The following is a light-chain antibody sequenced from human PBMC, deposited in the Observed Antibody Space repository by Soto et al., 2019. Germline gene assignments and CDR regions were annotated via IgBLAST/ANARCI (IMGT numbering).Light chain of an antibody. Sequence: QSVLTQPASVSGSPGQSITIPCSGTSSDVGSYNVVSWYQQHPGKAPKLVIYDVSNRPSGVSPRFSGAKSGNTASLTIAGLQAEDEADYYCSSYTRRSTSVFGTGPKVTVL. J-gene: IGLJ1*01. CDR1: SSDVGSYNV. V-gene: IGLV2-14*03. CDR2: DVS. CDR3: SSYTRRSTSV.